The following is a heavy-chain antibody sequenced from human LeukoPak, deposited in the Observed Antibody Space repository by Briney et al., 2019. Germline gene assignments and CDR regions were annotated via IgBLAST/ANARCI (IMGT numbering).Heavy chain of an antibody. CDR1: GFTFSSYG. J-gene: IGHJ4*02. CDR3: ARAGSMITFGGVIVIPGYFDH. CDR2: IWYDGSNK. D-gene: IGHD3-16*02. V-gene: IGHV3-33*01. Sequence: GGSLRLSCAASGFTFSSYGMHWVRQAPGKGLEWVAVIWYDGSNKYYADSVKGRFTISRDNSKNTLYLQMNSLRAEDTAVYYCARAGSMITFGGVIVIPGYFDHWGQGTLVTVSS.